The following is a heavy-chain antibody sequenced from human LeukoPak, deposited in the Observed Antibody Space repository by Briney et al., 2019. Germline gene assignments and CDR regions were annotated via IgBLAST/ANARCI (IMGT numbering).Heavy chain of an antibody. V-gene: IGHV1-2*06. CDR3: ARAKHDSSGYYYFDY. J-gene: IGHJ4*02. Sequence: GASVKVSCKASGYTFTGYYMHWVRQAPGQGLEWMGRINPNSGGTNYAQKFQGRVTMTRDTSISTAYMELSRLRSDDTAVYYCARAKHDSSGYYYFDYWGQGTLVTVSS. CDR2: INPNSGGT. D-gene: IGHD3-22*01. CDR1: GYTFTGYY.